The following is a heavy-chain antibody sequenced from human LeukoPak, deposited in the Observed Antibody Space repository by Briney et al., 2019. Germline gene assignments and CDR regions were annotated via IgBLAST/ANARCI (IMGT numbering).Heavy chain of an antibody. V-gene: IGHV3-74*01. CDR2: LISDGSSA. J-gene: IGHJ6*02. CDR1: GFTFSSYW. D-gene: IGHD2-8*02. CDR3: VRDSRYCPDV. Sequence: GGSLRLSCAASGFTFSSYWMHWVRQAPGKGLVWVSRLISDGSSASYADSVKGRFTISRDNTKNILYLQMNSLRAEDTAVYYCVRDSRYCPDVWGQGTAVTVSS.